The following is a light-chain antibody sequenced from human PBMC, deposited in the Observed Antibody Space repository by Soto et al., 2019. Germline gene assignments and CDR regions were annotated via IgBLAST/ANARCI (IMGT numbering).Light chain of an antibody. CDR3: QQTYSSLMYT. CDR1: QTISNY. V-gene: IGKV1-39*01. CDR2: SAS. Sequence: DIQMTQSPSSLSASVGDRVTITCRASQTISNYLNWYQQKPGKAPKLLIFSASNLRSGVPSRFSGSGSATYFTLTISSLLPEDFATYYCQQTYSSLMYTFGQGTKLEIK. J-gene: IGKJ2*01.